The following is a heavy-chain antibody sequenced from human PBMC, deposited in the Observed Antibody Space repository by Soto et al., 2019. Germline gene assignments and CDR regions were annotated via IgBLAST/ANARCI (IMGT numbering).Heavy chain of an antibody. CDR3: ARGLITFGGLTAPVDV. CDR2: IIPIFGTA. Sequence: QFQLVQSGAEVKKPGSSVKVSCKASGGTFSNYVISWVRQAPGQGLEWMGGIIPIFGTANYGQRFQGRVTFTADESTSTASMELSSLRSEDTAVYYCARGLITFGGLTAPVDVWGQGTTVTVSS. CDR1: GGTFSNYV. J-gene: IGHJ6*02. V-gene: IGHV1-69*12. D-gene: IGHD3-16*01.